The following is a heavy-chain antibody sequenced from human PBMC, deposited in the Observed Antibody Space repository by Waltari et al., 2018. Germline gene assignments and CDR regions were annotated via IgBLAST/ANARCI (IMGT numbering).Heavy chain of an antibody. CDR3: ARDYGQDWFDP. CDR2: IHISGRI. J-gene: IGHJ5*02. V-gene: IGHV4-4*07. CDR1: GCSISDFY. Sequence: QVQLQESGPGLVRPSETLSLTCTVSGCSISDFYWTWIRQPAGKGLEWIGRIHISGRIDYHPSLRSRVSMSVDTSKNQFSLKLSSIIAADTAVYYCARDYGQDWFDPWGQGTLVTVSS. D-gene: IGHD3-10*01.